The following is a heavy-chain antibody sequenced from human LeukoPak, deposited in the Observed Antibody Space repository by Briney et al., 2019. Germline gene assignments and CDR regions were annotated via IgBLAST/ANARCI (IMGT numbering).Heavy chain of an antibody. D-gene: IGHD2-2*01. CDR2: INPNSGGT. Sequence: ASVKVSCKASGYTFTGYYMHWVRQAPGQGLEWMGWINPNSGGTNYAQKFQGRVTMTRDPSISTAYMELSRLRSDDTAVYYCARGYCSSTSCYSSRHFDYWGQGTLVTVSS. V-gene: IGHV1-2*02. CDR3: ARGYCSSTSCYSSRHFDY. CDR1: GYTFTGYY. J-gene: IGHJ4*02.